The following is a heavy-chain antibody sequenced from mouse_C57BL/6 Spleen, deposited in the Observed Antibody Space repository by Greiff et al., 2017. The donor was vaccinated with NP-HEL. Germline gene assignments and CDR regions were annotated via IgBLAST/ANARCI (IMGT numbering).Heavy chain of an antibody. CDR2: INPSTGGT. J-gene: IGHJ2*01. D-gene: IGHD3-3*01. Sequence: VQLQQSGPELVKPGASVKISCKASGYSFTGYCMNWVKQSPGKSLEWIGEINPSTGGTTYNQKFKAKATLTVDKSSSTAYMQLGSLTSEDSAVYYCAARDDWGQGTTLTVSS. CDR1: GYSFTGYC. CDR3: AARDD. V-gene: IGHV1-42*01.